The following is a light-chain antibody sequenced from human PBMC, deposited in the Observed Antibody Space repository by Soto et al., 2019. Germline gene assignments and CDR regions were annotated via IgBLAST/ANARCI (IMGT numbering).Light chain of an antibody. CDR2: DAS. V-gene: IGKV3-11*01. CDR1: QSVSSY. CDR3: QQRSNWPSIT. Sequence: EIVLTQSPATLSLCPGERATLSCRASQSVSSYLAWYQQKPGQAPRLLIYDASNRATGIPARFSGSGSGTDFTLTINSLEPEDFAVYYCQQRSNWPSITFGQGARLEIK. J-gene: IGKJ5*01.